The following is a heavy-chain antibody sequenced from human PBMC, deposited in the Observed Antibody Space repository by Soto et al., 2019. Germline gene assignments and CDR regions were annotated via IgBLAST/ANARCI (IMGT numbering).Heavy chain of an antibody. Sequence: PGGSLRLSCAASGFTFSTYTMTWVRQAPGKGLEWVSSVGGSGDGTYYADSVKGRFTISRDNSKNTLYLQMNSLRAEDTAIYYRAKAREVPLVRTSLAQWGQGXLVTVYS. CDR1: GFTFSTYT. J-gene: IGHJ4*02. V-gene: IGHV3-23*01. CDR2: VGGSGDGT. D-gene: IGHD3-10*01. CDR3: AKAREVPLVRTSLAQ.